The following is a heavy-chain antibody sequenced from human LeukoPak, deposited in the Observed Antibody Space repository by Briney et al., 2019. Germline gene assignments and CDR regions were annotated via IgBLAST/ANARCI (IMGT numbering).Heavy chain of an antibody. J-gene: IGHJ4*02. CDR3: ATRSTGVAATFDC. V-gene: IGHV4-59*07. Sequence: PSDTLSLTCTVSGGSISNYYWTWIRQPPGKGLEWVGHISDSGSANYNPSLKSRVTISGDTSKNQFSLKLSSVTAADTAVYYCATRSTGVAATFDCWGQGALVTVSS. CDR1: GGSISNYY. CDR2: ISDSGSA. D-gene: IGHD2-15*01.